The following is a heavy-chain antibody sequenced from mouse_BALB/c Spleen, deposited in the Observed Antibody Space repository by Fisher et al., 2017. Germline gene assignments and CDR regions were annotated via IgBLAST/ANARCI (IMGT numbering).Heavy chain of an antibody. CDR3: APLWLRLYAMDY. Sequence: KFKGKATITADTSSSTAYMQFNSLTSEDTAVYYCAPLWLRLYAMDYWGQGTSVTVSS. V-gene: IGHV14-2*02. J-gene: IGHJ4*01. D-gene: IGHD2-2*01.